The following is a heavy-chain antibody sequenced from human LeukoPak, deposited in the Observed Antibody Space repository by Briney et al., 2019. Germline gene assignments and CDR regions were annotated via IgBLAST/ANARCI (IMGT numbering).Heavy chain of an antibody. Sequence: GGSLRLSCAASGFTFSSYTMNWVRQAPGKGLEWVSSISTSGSATHYADSVKGRFTISRDNSKNTLYLQMNSLRAEDTAVYYCACSRRELLNDYWGQGTLVTVSS. V-gene: IGHV3-23*01. CDR3: ACSRRELLNDY. D-gene: IGHD1-26*01. CDR1: GFTFSSYT. J-gene: IGHJ4*02. CDR2: ISTSGSAT.